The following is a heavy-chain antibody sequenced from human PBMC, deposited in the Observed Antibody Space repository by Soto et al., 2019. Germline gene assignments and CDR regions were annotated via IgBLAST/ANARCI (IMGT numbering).Heavy chain of an antibody. CDR3: SRGTVTTGSLYQYWYYMDV. Sequence: QVQLVQSGAEVKKPGASVKVSCTASGFTFTDYDVNWVRQAAGQGLEWMGSMNPNSDTTDYAQMFQGRLSLTRNTSRDTVYLELSSLSSEDPAVYYCSRGTVTTGSLYQYWYYMDVWGKGTTVTVSS. CDR1: GFTFTDYD. V-gene: IGHV1-8*01. J-gene: IGHJ6*03. CDR2: MNPNSDTT. D-gene: IGHD4-17*01.